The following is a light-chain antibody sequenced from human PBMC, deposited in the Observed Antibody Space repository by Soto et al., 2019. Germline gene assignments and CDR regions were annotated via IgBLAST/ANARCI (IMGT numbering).Light chain of an antibody. V-gene: IGLV2-14*01. Sequence: QSVLTQPASVSGSPGQSSTISCTGTSSDVGGHNYVSWYQQHPGKAPKLMIFDVSNRPSGVSNRCSGSKSGNTASLTISGLQAEDEADYYCSAYTTSSTPVFGGGTKRTVL. J-gene: IGLJ2*01. CDR2: DVS. CDR3: SAYTTSSTPV. CDR1: SSDVGGHNY.